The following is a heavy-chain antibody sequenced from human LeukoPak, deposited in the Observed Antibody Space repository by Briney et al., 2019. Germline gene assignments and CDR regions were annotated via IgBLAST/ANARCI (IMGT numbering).Heavy chain of an antibody. CDR2: ISGSGGST. CDR3: AKLRGYSYGSYFDY. Sequence: PGGSLRLSCAASGFTFSSYAMSWVRQAPGEGLEWVSAISGSGGSTYYADSVKGRFTISRDNSKNTLYLQMNSLRAEDTAVYYCAKLRGYSYGSYFDYWGREPWSPSPQ. J-gene: IGHJ4*02. D-gene: IGHD5-18*01. CDR1: GFTFSSYA. V-gene: IGHV3-23*01.